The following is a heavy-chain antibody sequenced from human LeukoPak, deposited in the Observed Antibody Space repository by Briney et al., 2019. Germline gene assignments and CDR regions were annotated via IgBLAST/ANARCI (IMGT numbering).Heavy chain of an antibody. CDR1: GFTFSNYW. CDR3: ARGGLEPTDY. J-gene: IGHJ4*02. V-gene: IGHV3-74*01. Sequence: GGSLRLSCAASGFTFSNYWMHWVRQAPGKGLVRVSRLNTDGTTTSYADSVKGRFTISRDNAKNTLYLLLNSLRADDTAVYYCARGGLEPTDYSGQGTLVTVSS. D-gene: IGHD1-1*01. CDR2: LNTDGTTT.